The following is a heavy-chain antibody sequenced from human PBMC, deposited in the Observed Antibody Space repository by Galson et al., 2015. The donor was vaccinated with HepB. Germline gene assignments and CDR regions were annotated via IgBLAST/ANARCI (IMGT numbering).Heavy chain of an antibody. CDR2: IIPIFSTA. Sequence: SVKVSCKASGGTFSSYAISWVRQAPGQGLEWMGGIIPIFSTANYAQKFQGRVTITADESTSTAYMELSSLRSEDTAVYYCAREDGDTVERVGWFDPWGQGTLVTVSS. CDR3: AREDGDTVERVGWFDP. J-gene: IGHJ5*02. D-gene: IGHD2-21*02. CDR1: GGTFSSYA. V-gene: IGHV1-69*13.